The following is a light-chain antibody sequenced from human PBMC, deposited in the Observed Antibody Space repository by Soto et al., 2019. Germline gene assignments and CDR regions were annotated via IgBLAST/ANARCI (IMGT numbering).Light chain of an antibody. Sequence: DIEMTQSPPSVSASVGDRVTITCRASQGISNHLAWFQLKPGKAPKSLIYDVSSLQSGVPSKFSGSVSGTDFTLTISSLQPEDCATYYCQQYHNYPVTFGGGTKVEIK. CDR3: QQYHNYPVT. CDR2: DVS. CDR1: QGISNH. V-gene: IGKV1-16*02. J-gene: IGKJ4*01.